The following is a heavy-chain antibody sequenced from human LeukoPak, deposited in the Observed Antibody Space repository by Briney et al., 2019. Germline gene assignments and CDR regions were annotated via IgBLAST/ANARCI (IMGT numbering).Heavy chain of an antibody. V-gene: IGHV3-23*01. Sequence: GGSLRLSCAASGFTFSSYAMSWVRQAPGKGLEGVSGISANGDTTKYADSVKGRFTISRDNAKNTVFLQMNSLRADDTAVYYCAKEGRIAAGTGDYFDYWGQGTLVTVSS. CDR3: AKEGRIAAGTGDYFDY. CDR1: GFTFSSYA. J-gene: IGHJ4*02. CDR2: ISANGDTT. D-gene: IGHD6-13*01.